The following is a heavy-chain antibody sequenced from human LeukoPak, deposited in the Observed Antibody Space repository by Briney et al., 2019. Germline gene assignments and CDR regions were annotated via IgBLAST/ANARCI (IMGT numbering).Heavy chain of an antibody. V-gene: IGHV3-33*01. CDR1: GFTFSNYV. CDR3: ARDRGYTYGHPLDY. Sequence: QPGGSLRLSCAASGFTFSNYVMHWVRQPPGKGLEWVAVIWYDGNHKYYAASVKGRFTISRDNSKNTLDLQMNSLGAEDTAVYYCARDRGYTYGHPLDYWGQGTLVTVSS. CDR2: IWYDGNHK. D-gene: IGHD5-18*01. J-gene: IGHJ4*02.